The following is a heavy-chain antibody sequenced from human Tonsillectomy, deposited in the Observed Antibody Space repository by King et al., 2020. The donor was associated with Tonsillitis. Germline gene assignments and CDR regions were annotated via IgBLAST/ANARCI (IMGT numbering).Heavy chain of an antibody. CDR2: ISGYSGNT. Sequence: QLVQSGAEVKKPGASVKVSCKASGYTFTNYGISWVRQAPGQGLEWMGWISGYSGNTNFAEKVLGRATMTTDTSTSTAYMELRSLRSDDTAVYYCARGLERNTYSECWSGPPGYMDVWGKGTTVIVSS. V-gene: IGHV1-18*01. J-gene: IGHJ6*03. D-gene: IGHD3-3*01. CDR1: GYTFTNYG. CDR3: ARGLERNTYSECWSGPPGYMDV.